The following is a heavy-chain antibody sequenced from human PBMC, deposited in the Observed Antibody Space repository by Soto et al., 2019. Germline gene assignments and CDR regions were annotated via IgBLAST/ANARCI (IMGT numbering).Heavy chain of an antibody. D-gene: IGHD3-3*01. CDR3: ARESSYYDFWSSGIRVYGMDV. CDR1: GGSFSGYY. CDR2: INHSGST. V-gene: IGHV4-34*01. Sequence: PSETLSLTCAVYGGSFSGYYWSWIRQPPGKGLEWIGEINHSGSTNYNPSLKSRVTISVDTSKNQFSLKLSSVTAADTAVYYCARESSYYDFWSSGIRVYGMDVWGQGTTVTVSS. J-gene: IGHJ6*02.